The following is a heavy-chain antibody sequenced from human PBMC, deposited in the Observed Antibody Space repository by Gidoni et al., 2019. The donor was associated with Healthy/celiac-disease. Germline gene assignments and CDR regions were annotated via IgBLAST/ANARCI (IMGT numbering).Heavy chain of an antibody. CDR2: ISSSSSYI. D-gene: IGHD3-10*01. CDR1: GFTFSSHR. J-gene: IGHJ5*02. V-gene: IGHV3-21*01. Sequence: EVQLVESGGGLVKPGGSLRLSCAPSGFTFSSHRMNWVRQAPGKGLAWVSSISSSSSYIYYADSVKGRFTISRDNAKNSLYLQMNSLRTEDTAVYYCASWYYYGSGRPVPPNWFDPWGQGTLVAVSS. CDR3: ASWYYYGSGRPVPPNWFDP.